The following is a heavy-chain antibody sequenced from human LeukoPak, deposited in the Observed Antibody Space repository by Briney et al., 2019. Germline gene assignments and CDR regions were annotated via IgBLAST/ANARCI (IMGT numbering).Heavy chain of an antibody. D-gene: IGHD3-9*01. CDR1: GFTFRTYE. V-gene: IGHV3-48*03. J-gene: IGHJ4*02. CDR3: ARWDILTGYFDS. Sequence: GGSLRLSCAGSGFTFRTYEMDWVRQAPGKGLEWISYISSSGSTIYYADSVKGRFTISRDNAKNSLYLQMNSLRAGDTAVYYCARWDILTGYFDSWGQGTRVTVSS. CDR2: ISSSGSTI.